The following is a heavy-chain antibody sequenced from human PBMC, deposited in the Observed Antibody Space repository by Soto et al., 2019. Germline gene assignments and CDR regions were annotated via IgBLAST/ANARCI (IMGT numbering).Heavy chain of an antibody. CDR2: INHSGNT. V-gene: IGHV4-34*01. J-gene: IGHJ6*02. CDR1: GGSFSGNY. D-gene: IGHD6-19*01. CDR3: ARASGGMDV. Sequence: QVLLQQWGAGLLKPSENLFLTCAVYGGSFSGNYWTWIRQPPGKGLERSGEINHSGNTNYSPSLRSRVTISVDTSKSQFSLKLSSVTAADTALYYCARASGGMDVWNQGTTVIVSS.